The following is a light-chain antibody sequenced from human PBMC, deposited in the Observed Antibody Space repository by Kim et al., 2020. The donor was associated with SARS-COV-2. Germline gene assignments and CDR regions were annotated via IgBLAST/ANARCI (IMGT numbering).Light chain of an antibody. CDR1: KLGDKY. V-gene: IGLV3-1*01. Sequence: SYELTQPPSVSVSPGQTASITCSGDKLGDKYACWYQQKPGQSPVPVIYHDNQRPSGIPERFSGSNSGNTATLTISGTQAMDEAYYYCQAWDSTTAVVFGGGTQLTVL. CDR3: QAWDSTTAVV. CDR2: HDN. J-gene: IGLJ2*01.